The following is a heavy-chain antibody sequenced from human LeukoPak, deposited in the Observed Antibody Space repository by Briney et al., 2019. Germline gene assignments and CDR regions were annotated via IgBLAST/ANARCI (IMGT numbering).Heavy chain of an antibody. V-gene: IGHV3-23*01. CDR1: GFTFSSYA. CDR3: AKDISPGRSDAFDI. CDR2: ISGSGGRT. J-gene: IGHJ3*02. D-gene: IGHD1-14*01. Sequence: GGSLRLSCAASGFTFSSYAMSWVRQAPGEGLEWVSAISGSGGRTYYADSVKGRFTISRDNSKSTLYLQMNSLRAEDTAVYYCAKDISPGRSDAFDIWGQGTMVTVSS.